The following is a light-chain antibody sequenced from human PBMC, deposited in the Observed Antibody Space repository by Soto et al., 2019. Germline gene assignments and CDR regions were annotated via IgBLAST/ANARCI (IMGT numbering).Light chain of an antibody. CDR3: QQYNTAPALT. V-gene: IGKV1-27*01. J-gene: IGKJ4*01. Sequence: DIQMTQSPSSLSASVGDRVTITCRASQGISTDLAWYQQKSGKVPKLLIYAASTLQSGVPSRFSGSGSGTDFSLTISSLQPEDVATYYCQQYNTAPALTFGGGTKVEIK. CDR2: AAS. CDR1: QGISTD.